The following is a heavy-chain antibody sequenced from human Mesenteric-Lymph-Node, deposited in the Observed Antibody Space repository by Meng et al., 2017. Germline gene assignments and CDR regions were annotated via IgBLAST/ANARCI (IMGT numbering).Heavy chain of an antibody. Sequence: GESLKISCAASGLTFSSYWMNWVRQAPGKGLEWVAPLGQDGTEEYYVDSVKGRFTISRDNAKNSLYLQMNSLRAEDTAVYYCATKADPGHGMAVWGQGTTVTVSS. CDR3: ATKADPGHGMAV. V-gene: IGHV3-7*01. J-gene: IGHJ6*02. CDR1: GLTFSSYW. D-gene: IGHD6-13*01. CDR2: LGQDGTEE.